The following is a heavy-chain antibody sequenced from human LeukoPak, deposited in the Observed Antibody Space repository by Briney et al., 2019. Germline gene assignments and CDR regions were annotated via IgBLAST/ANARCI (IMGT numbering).Heavy chain of an antibody. CDR3: ARGEWAAEFDY. CDR2: ISSSSSYI. J-gene: IGHJ4*02. D-gene: IGHD3-3*01. Sequence: GGSLRLSCAASGFTFSSYSMNWVRQAPGKGLEWVSSISSSSSYIYYADSVKGRFTVSRDNAKNSLYLQMNSLRAEDTAVYYCARGEWAAEFDYWGQGTLVTVSS. V-gene: IGHV3-21*01. CDR1: GFTFSSYS.